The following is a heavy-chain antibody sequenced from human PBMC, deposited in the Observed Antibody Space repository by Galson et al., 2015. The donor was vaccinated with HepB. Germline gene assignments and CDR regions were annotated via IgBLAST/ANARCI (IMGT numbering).Heavy chain of an antibody. CDR3: ARADTSTSYPTPDYFDY. V-gene: IGHV4-59*01. CDR1: GGSISSYY. D-gene: IGHD5-18*01. Sequence: TLSLTCTVSGGSISSYYWSWIRQPPGKGLEWIGYIYYSGSTNYNPSLKSRVTISVDTSKNQFSLKLSSVTAADTAVYYCARADTSTSYPTPDYFDYWGQGTLVTVSS. CDR2: IYYSGST. J-gene: IGHJ4*02.